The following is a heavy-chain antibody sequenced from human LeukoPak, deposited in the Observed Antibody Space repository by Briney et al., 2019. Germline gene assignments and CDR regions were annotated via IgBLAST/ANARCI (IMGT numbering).Heavy chain of an antibody. V-gene: IGHV3-21*01. CDR3: AREGEQLASDV. CDR2: ISSSSSYI. J-gene: IGHJ6*04. CDR1: GFTFSSYS. D-gene: IGHD6-13*01. Sequence: SGGSLRLSCAASGFTFSSYSMNWVRQAPGKGLEWVSSISSSSSYIYYADSVKGRFTISRDNAKNSLYLQMNSLRAEDTAVYYCAREGEQLASDVWGKGTTVTVSS.